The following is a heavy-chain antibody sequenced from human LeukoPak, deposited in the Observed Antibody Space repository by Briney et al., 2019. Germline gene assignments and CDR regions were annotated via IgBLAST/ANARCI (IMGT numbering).Heavy chain of an antibody. Sequence: GGSLRLSCAASGFTFSNYAINWVRQAPGKGLEWVSGISANGGGTYYADSVKGRFTISRDNSKSTLYLQMNSLRVEDTAVYYCAKEEYSSVRGAFDIWGQGTMVTVSS. CDR3: AKEEYSSVRGAFDI. CDR2: ISANGGGT. V-gene: IGHV3-23*01. J-gene: IGHJ3*02. D-gene: IGHD6-19*01. CDR1: GFTFSNYA.